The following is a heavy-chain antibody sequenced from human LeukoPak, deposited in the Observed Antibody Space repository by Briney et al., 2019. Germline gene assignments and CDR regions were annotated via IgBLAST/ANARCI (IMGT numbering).Heavy chain of an antibody. CDR1: GFTFSNAW. J-gene: IGHJ5*01. V-gene: IGHV3-15*05. CDR3: VRDWDHFDFDS. Sequence: PGGSLRLSCAASGFTFSNAWMSWVRQAPGKGLEWVGRIKSKTDGGTTDYAAPVKGRFTISRDNAKNTLYLQMKSLRAEDTAVYYCVRDWDHFDFDSWGLGTLVTVSS. CDR2: IKSKTDGGTT. D-gene: IGHD3-9*01.